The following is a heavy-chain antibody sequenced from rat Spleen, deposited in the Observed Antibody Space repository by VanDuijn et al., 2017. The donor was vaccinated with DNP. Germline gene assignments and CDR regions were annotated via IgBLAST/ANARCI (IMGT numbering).Heavy chain of an antibody. CDR1: GFTFSDYN. V-gene: IGHV5S10*01. CDR3: ATPPLG. Sequence: QVVESGGDLVQPGRSLKLSCAASGFTFSDYNMAWVRQAPKRGLEWVATILYDGSRTYYRDSVKGRFTISRYNTKSTLYLQMDSLRSEDTATYYCATPPLGWGQGVMVTVSS. J-gene: IGHJ2*01. CDR2: ILYDGSRT. D-gene: IGHD3-8*01.